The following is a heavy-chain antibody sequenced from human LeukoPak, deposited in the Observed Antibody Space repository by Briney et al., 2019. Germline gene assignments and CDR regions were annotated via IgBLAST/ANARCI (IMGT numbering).Heavy chain of an antibody. J-gene: IGHJ6*02. Sequence: SETLSLTCTVSGGSINNYYWSWIRQPPGKGLEWIGYIYYSGSTNYNPSLKSRVTISVDTSKNQFSLKLSSVTAADTAVYYCARLWFGVQHLNYNYDMDVWGQGTTVTVSS. CDR2: IYYSGST. CDR1: GGSINNYY. CDR3: ARLWFGVQHLNYNYDMDV. V-gene: IGHV4-59*01. D-gene: IGHD3-10*01.